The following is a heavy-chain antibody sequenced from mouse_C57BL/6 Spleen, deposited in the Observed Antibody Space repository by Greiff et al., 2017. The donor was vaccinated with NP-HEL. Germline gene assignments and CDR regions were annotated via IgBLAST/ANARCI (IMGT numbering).Heavy chain of an antibody. CDR2: ISSGSSTI. CDR1: GFTFSDYG. J-gene: IGHJ1*03. D-gene: IGHD2-5*01. Sequence: EVKLMESGGGLVKPGGSLKLSCAASGFTFSDYGMHWVRQAPEKGLEWVAYISSGSSTIYYADTVKGRFTISRDNAKNTLFLQMTSLRSEDTAMYYCAKISNPYWYFDVWGTGTTVTVSS. V-gene: IGHV5-17*01. CDR3: AKISNPYWYFDV.